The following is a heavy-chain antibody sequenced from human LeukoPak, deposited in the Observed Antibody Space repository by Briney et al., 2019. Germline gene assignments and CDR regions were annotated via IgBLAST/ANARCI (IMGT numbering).Heavy chain of an antibody. Sequence: ASVKVSCKASGYTFTGYYMHWVRQAPGQGLEWMGWINPNSGGTNYAQKFQGRVTMTRGTSISTAYMELSRLRSDDTAVYYCAGGSSGYYLRFDYWGQRTLVTVSS. CDR2: INPNSGGT. J-gene: IGHJ4*02. V-gene: IGHV1-2*02. CDR3: AGGSSGYYLRFDY. CDR1: GYTFTGYY. D-gene: IGHD3-22*01.